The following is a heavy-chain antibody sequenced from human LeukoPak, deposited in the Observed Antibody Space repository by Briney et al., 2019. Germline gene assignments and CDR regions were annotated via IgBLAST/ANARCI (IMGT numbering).Heavy chain of an antibody. V-gene: IGHV1-46*01. CDR1: GYTFTSYY. D-gene: IGHD6-6*01. CDR3: ARIASRSAFDI. J-gene: IGHJ3*02. Sequence: GSVKVSFKASGYTFTSYYMHWVRQAPGQGLEWMGIINPSGGSTSYAQKFQGRVTMTRDMSTSTVYMELSSLRSEDTAVYYCARIASRSAFDIWGQGTMVTVSS. CDR2: INPSGGST.